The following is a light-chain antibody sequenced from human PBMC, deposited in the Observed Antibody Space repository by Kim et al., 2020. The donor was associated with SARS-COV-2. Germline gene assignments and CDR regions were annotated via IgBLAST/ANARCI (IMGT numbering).Light chain of an antibody. J-gene: IGLJ3*02. CDR3: AAWDDRLNGWV. CDR1: SSNIGTNT. Sequence: QSVVTQPPSVSGTPGQRVTISCSGSSSNIGTNTVNWYQQFPGRAPQLVIFTDSLRPSGVPDRFSGSKSGTSASLAITGLQSDDEAEYHCAAWDDRLNGWVFGGGTQLTVL. CDR2: TDS. V-gene: IGLV1-44*01.